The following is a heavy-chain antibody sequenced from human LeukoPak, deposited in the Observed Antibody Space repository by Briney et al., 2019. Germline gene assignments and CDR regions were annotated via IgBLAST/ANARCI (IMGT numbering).Heavy chain of an antibody. CDR1: GGTFSSYA. J-gene: IGHJ3*02. CDR2: IIPIFGTA. D-gene: IGHD1-26*01. CDR3: ARRKVGATIAFDI. Sequence: ASVKVSCKASGGTFSSYAISWVRQAPGQGLEWMGGIIPIFGTANYAQKFQGRVTITADESTSTAYMELSSLRSEDTAVYYCARRKVGATIAFDIWAKGQWSPSLQ. V-gene: IGHV1-69*01.